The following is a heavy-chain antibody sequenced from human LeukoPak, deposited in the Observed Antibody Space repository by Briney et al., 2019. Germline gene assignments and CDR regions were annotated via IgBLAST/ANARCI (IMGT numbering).Heavy chain of an antibody. V-gene: IGHV1-8*01. CDR1: GYTFTSYD. J-gene: IGHJ3*02. CDR2: MNPNSGNT. D-gene: IGHD3-10*01. CDR3: ARTERLWFGEPPLVRQGAFDI. Sequence: ASVKVSCKASGYTFTSYDINWVRQATGQGLEWMGWMNPNSGNTGYAQKFQGRVTMTRNTSISTAYMELSSLRSEDTAVYYCARTERLWFGEPPLVRQGAFDIWGQGTMVTVSS.